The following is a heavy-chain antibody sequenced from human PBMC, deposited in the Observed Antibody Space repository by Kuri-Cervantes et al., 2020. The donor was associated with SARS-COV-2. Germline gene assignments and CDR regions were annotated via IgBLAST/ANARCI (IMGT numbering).Heavy chain of an antibody. CDR2: INPNSGGT. J-gene: IGHJ4*02. Sequence: ASVKVSCKASGYTFTSYYMHWVRQAPGQGLEWMGWINPNSGGTNYAQKFQGWVIMTRDTSISTAYMELSRLRSDDTAVYYCARGLDTAMAYYFDYWGQGTLVTVSS. CDR1: GYTFTSYY. CDR3: ARGLDTAMAYYFDY. V-gene: IGHV1-2*04. D-gene: IGHD5-18*01.